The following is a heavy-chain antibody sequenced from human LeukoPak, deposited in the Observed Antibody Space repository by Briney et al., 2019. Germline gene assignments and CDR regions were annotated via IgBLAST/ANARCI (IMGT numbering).Heavy chain of an antibody. V-gene: IGHV1-2*02. CDR1: GYTFTGYY. CDR3: ERPSFFPRGLFPNPNDCSPP. Sequence: GASVKVSCKASGYTFTGYYMHWVRQAPGQGLEWMGWINPNSGGTNYAQKFQGRVTMTRDTSISTAYMELSRLRSDDTAVYYCERPSFFPRGLFPNPNDCSPPGAQGTLVTVPS. J-gene: IGHJ5*02. CDR2: INPNSGGT. D-gene: IGHD3-3*02.